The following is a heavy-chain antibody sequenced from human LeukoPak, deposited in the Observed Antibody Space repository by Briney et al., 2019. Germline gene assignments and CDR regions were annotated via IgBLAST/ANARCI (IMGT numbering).Heavy chain of an antibody. Sequence: SGTLSLTCAVSGGSISSSNWWSWVRQPPGKGLEWIGEIYHSGSTNYNPSLKSRVTISVDKSKNQFSLKLSSVTAADTAVYYCARAVEMATIGGFDYWGQGTLVTVSS. V-gene: IGHV4-4*02. CDR3: ARAVEMATIGGFDY. D-gene: IGHD5-24*01. CDR2: IYHSGST. J-gene: IGHJ4*02. CDR1: GGSISSSNW.